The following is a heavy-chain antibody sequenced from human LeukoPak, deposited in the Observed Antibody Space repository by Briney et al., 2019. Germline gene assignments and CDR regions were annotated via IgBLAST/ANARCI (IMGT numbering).Heavy chain of an antibody. V-gene: IGHV3-30*18. CDR2: ISYDGSNK. Sequence: GGSLRLSCAASGFTFSSYGMHWVRQAPGKGLEWVAVISYDGSNKYYADSVKGRFTISRDNSKNTLYLQMNSLRPEDTAVYYCAKDKAFLAGYFDYWGQGNLVTVSS. J-gene: IGHJ4*02. CDR1: GFTFSSYG. CDR3: AKDKAFLAGYFDY.